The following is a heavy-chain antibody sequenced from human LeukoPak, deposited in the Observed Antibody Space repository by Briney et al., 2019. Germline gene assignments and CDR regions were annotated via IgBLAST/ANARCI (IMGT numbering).Heavy chain of an antibody. Sequence: GGSLRLSCAASGFTFSSYWMHWVRQAPGKGLVWVSRISSDGSSTSYADSVKGRFTISRDNAKNTLYLQMNSLRAEDTAVYYCARDRHPIYDSSGYPHYWGQGTLVTVSS. V-gene: IGHV3-74*01. CDR1: GFTFSSYW. CDR2: ISSDGSST. D-gene: IGHD3-22*01. CDR3: ARDRHPIYDSSGYPHY. J-gene: IGHJ4*02.